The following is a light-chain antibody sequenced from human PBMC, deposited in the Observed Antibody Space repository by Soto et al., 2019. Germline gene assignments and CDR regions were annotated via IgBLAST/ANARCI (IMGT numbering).Light chain of an antibody. Sequence: QSVLTQPPSASGSPGQSVTISCTGTSSDVGNYNYVSWYQQSPGKAPKLMIYEVNKRPSGVPDRFSGSKSGNTASLTVSGLQAEDEADYYCTSYAAGKNVVFGGGTKLTVL. CDR1: SSDVGNYNY. CDR3: TSYAAGKNVV. V-gene: IGLV2-8*01. J-gene: IGLJ2*01. CDR2: EVN.